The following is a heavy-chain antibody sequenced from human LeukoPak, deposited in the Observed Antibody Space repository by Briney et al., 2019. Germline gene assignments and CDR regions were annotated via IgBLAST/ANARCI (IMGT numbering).Heavy chain of an antibody. V-gene: IGHV4-34*01. CDR1: GGSISSYY. CDR3: ARTPLAYCSGGSCQSRDGFDY. CDR2: INHSGST. Sequence: SETLSLTCTVSGGSISSYYWSWIRQPPGKGLEWIGEINHSGSTNYNPSLKSRVTISVDTSKNQFSLKLSSVTAADTAVYYCARTPLAYCSGGSCQSRDGFDYWGQGTLVTVSS. J-gene: IGHJ4*02. D-gene: IGHD2-15*01.